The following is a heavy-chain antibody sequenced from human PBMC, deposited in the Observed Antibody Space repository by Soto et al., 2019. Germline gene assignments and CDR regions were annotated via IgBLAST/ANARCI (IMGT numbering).Heavy chain of an antibody. CDR1: GGSSSTDY. V-gene: IGHV4-59*01. D-gene: IGHD3-10*01. J-gene: IGHJ3*02. CDR2: VYYTTST. Sequence: SGTLSVLAAAAGGSSSTDYWSSIRHPPWKGLWFSGYVYYTTSTNYNPSLKSRVTISVDTSKTQFSLKLSSVTAPDTSVYYCAGYYGSGSSEAFDILGPGTMVPVS. CDR3: AGYYGSGSSEAFDI.